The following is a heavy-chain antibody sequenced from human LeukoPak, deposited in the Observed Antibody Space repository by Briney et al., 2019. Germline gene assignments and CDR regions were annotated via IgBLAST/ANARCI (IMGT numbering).Heavy chain of an antibody. CDR1: GFTFSSYG. D-gene: IGHD6-25*01. Sequence: GGSLRLSCAPSGFTFSSYGMHWVRHAPGKGLEWVAMIRYDGRNKYYEQSVKGRFTISRDNSKNTLYLQMNSLRAEDTAVYYCAKALYSSGPDAFDIWGQGTMVTVSS. V-gene: IGHV3-30*02. CDR2: IRYDGRNK. J-gene: IGHJ3*02. CDR3: AKALYSSGPDAFDI.